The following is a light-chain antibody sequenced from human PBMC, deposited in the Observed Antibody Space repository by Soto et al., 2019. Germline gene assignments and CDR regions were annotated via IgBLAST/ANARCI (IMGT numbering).Light chain of an antibody. CDR2: RDD. V-gene: IGLV1-47*01. Sequence: QSVLTQPPSASGTPGQRVTISCSGSTSNIGNYYVYWYQHLPGTAPKLLICRDDQRPSGVPDRFSASKSGTSASLATSGLRSEDEADYYCAAWDDSMSGPVFGGGTQLTVL. J-gene: IGLJ7*01. CDR3: AAWDDSMSGPV. CDR1: TSNIGNYY.